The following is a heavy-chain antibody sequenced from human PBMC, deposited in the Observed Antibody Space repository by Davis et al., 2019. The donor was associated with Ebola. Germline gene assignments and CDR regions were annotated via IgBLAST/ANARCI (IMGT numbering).Heavy chain of an antibody. CDR2: VSGNGVDT. CDR1: GFTFSNFA. V-gene: IGHV3-23*01. Sequence: PGGSLRLSCAASGFTFSNFAMTWVRQAPGRGLEWVSSVSGNGVDTFYSESVVGRLTITRDNSQNTLDLQMTNLRVEDTANYYCARTLFGESLGGHFHYGMGAWGQGTTVTVSS. J-gene: IGHJ6*02. D-gene: IGHD3-10*01. CDR3: ARTLFGESLGGHFHYGMGA.